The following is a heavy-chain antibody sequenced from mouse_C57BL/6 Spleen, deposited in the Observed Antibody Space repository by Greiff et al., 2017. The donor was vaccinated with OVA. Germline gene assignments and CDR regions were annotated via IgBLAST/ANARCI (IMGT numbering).Heavy chain of an antibody. V-gene: IGHV1-26*01. CDR3: ARVGYYLRGFAY. Sequence: DVKLQESGPELVKPGASVKISCKASGYTFTDYYMNWVKQSHGKSLEWIGDINPNNGGTSYNQKFKGKATLTVDKSSSTAYMELRSLTSEDSAVYYCARVGYYLRGFAYWGQGTLVTVSA. J-gene: IGHJ3*01. D-gene: IGHD2-3*01. CDR1: GYTFTDYY. CDR2: INPNNGGT.